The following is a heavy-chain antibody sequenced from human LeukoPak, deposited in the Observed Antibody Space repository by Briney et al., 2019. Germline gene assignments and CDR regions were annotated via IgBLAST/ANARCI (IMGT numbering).Heavy chain of an antibody. D-gene: IGHD5-18*01. CDR3: ARAPLDTASIDY. CDR1: GDSVSSNSAP. V-gene: IGHV6-1*01. J-gene: IGHJ4*02. CDR2: TYYRSKRYN. Sequence: SQTLSLTCAISGDSVSSNSAPWNWIRQSPSRGLEWHGRTYYRSKRYNDYEVSVKSRLTINPDTSKTQFSLQLNSATPEDTAVYYCARAPLDTASIDYWGQGTLVTVSS.